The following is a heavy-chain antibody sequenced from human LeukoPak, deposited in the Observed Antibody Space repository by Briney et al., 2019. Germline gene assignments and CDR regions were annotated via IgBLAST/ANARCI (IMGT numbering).Heavy chain of an antibody. D-gene: IGHD1-26*01. CDR3: ANYYQLAY. V-gene: IGHV3-23*01. CDR1: GFTFSNSA. Sequence: GGSLRLSCAASGFTFSNSAMNWVRQAPGKGLEWVSVIGGSGGNTYYADSVKGRFTISRVNSKNTLYLQMNSLRAEDTAVYYCANYYQLAYWGQGTLVTVSS. J-gene: IGHJ4*02. CDR2: IGGSGGNT.